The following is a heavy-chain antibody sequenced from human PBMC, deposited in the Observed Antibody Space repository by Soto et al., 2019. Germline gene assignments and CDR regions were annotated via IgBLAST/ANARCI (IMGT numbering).Heavy chain of an antibody. D-gene: IGHD6-13*01. Sequence: QVQVVESGGGVVQPGRSLRLSCVASGFSFSHYGMQWVRQAPGKGLEWVAVISYDGSNKYYGESVTGRFTISRDNSKNTLSLQMNSLRPDDTALYFCARDREREQLGYYGVDVWGQGATVADSS. V-gene: IGHV3-30*03. J-gene: IGHJ6*02. CDR3: ARDREREQLGYYGVDV. CDR1: GFSFSHYG. CDR2: ISYDGSNK.